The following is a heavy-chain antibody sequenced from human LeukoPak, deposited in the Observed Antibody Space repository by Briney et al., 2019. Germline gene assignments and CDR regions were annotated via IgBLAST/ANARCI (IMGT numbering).Heavy chain of an antibody. J-gene: IGHJ4*02. CDR2: IYYSGST. Sequence: SETLSLTCTVSGGSISSYYWSWIRQPPEKGLEWIGYIYYSGSTNYNPSLKSRVTISVDTSKNQFSLKLSSVTAADTAVYYCARVLVATIRGFDYWGQGTLVTVSS. CDR3: ARVLVATIRGFDY. V-gene: IGHV4-59*08. D-gene: IGHD5-12*01. CDR1: GGSISSYY.